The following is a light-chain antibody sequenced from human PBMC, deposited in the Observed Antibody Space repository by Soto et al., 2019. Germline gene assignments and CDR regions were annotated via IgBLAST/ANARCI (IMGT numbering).Light chain of an antibody. V-gene: IGKV1-13*02. CDR1: QDIRSA. CDR2: DAS. CDR3: QQCNGYPLS. Sequence: AIQLTQSPSSLSAPVGDRVTITCRASQDIRSALAWYQQKPGKPPKLLISDASSLESGVPSRFSGSGSGTDFTLTISSLQPEDAATFYCQQCNGYPLSFGGGTKVGIK. J-gene: IGKJ4*01.